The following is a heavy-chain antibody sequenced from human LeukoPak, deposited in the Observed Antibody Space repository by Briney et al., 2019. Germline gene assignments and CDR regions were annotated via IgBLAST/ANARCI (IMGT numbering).Heavy chain of an antibody. CDR2: IYTSGST. J-gene: IGHJ4*02. CDR1: DDSSSSYY. Sequence: PSETLFLTCTVSDDSSSSYYWSWIRQPAGKGLEWIGRIYTSGSTNYNPSLKSRVTMSVDASKNQFSLKLSAVTAADTAVYYCARHSRSWYFDYWGQGTLVTVSS. D-gene: IGHD6-13*01. CDR3: ARHSRSWYFDY. V-gene: IGHV4-4*07.